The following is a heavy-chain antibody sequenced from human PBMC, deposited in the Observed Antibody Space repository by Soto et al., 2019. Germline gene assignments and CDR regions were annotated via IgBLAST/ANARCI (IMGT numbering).Heavy chain of an antibody. CDR2: IIPIFGTA. D-gene: IGHD6-6*01. V-gene: IGHV1-69*13. J-gene: IGHJ6*02. CDR3: ARSGAARLPYYYYYGMDV. Sequence: SVKVSCKASGGTFSSYAISWVRQAPGQGLEWMGGIIPIFGTANYAQKFQGRVTITADESTSTAYMELSSLRSEDTAVYYCARSGAARLPYYYYYGMDVWGQGPTVTVSS. CDR1: GGTFSSYA.